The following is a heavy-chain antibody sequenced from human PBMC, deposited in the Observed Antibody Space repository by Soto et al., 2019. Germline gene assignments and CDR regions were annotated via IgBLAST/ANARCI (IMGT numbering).Heavy chain of an antibody. D-gene: IGHD2-2*01. CDR2: IYYSGST. CDR3: ARDCRGRYIVVVPAASCHGMDV. Sequence: QVQLQESGPGLVKPSQTLSLTCTVSGGSISSGDYYWSWIRQPPGKGLEWIGYIYYSGSTYYNPSLKSRVTISVDTSKNQFSLKLSSVTAADTAVYYCARDCRGRYIVVVPAASCHGMDVWGQGTTVTVSS. CDR1: GGSISSGDYY. J-gene: IGHJ6*02. V-gene: IGHV4-30-4*01.